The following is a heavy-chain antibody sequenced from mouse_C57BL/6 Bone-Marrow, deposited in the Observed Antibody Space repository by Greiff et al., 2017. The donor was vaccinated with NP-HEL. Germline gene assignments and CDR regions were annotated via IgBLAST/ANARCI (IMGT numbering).Heavy chain of an antibody. J-gene: IGHJ1*03. D-gene: IGHD1-1*01. V-gene: IGHV5-17*01. CDR2: ISSGSSTI. CDR1: GFTFSDYG. CDR3: ARTHYGSSYWYFDV. Sequence: VQLKESGGGLVKPGGSLKLSCAASGFTFSDYGMHWVRQAPEKGLEWVAYISSGSSTIYYADTVKGRFTISRDNAKNTLFLQMTSQRSEDTAMYYCARTHYGSSYWYFDVWGTGTTVTVSS.